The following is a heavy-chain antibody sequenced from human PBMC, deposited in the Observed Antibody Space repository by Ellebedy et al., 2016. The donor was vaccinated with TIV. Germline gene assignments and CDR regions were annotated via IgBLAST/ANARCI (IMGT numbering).Heavy chain of an antibody. D-gene: IGHD4-17*01. CDR2: ISSSGSTI. Sequence: GESLKISXAASGFTFSDYYMSWIRQVPGKGLEWVSYISSSGSTIYDADSVRGRFTISRDNAKNSLYLQMNSLRAEDTAVYYCAIGEERYGDWHYFDYWGQGTLVTVSS. J-gene: IGHJ4*02. CDR1: GFTFSDYY. V-gene: IGHV3-11*01. CDR3: AIGEERYGDWHYFDY.